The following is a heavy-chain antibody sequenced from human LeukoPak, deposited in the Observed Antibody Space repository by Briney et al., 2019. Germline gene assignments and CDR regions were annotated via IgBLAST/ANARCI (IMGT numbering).Heavy chain of an antibody. J-gene: IGHJ4*02. V-gene: IGHV4-61*01. CDR3: ATKGPRRGYFDY. CDR1: GGSVSSDSYY. Sequence: SETLSLTCTVSGGSVSSDSYYWSWIRQPPGKGLEWIGYIYYTGSTNYNPSLKSRVTISVDMSKNQFSLKLTSVTATDTAVYYCATKGPRRGYFDYWGQGTLVAVSS. CDR2: IYYTGST.